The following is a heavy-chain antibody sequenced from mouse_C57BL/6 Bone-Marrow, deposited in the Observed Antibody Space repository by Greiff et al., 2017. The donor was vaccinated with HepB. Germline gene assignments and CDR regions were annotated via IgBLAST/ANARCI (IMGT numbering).Heavy chain of an antibody. CDR1: GYAFSSYW. D-gene: IGHD3-3*01. Sequence: VQVVESGAELVKPGASVKISCKASGYAFSSYWMNWVKQRPGKGLEWIGQIYPGDGDTNYNGKFKGKAKLTAVTSASTAYMELSSLTNEDSAVYYCTREGDFDYWGQGTTLTVSS. J-gene: IGHJ2*01. CDR2: IYPGDGDT. CDR3: TREGDFDY. V-gene: IGHV1-80*01.